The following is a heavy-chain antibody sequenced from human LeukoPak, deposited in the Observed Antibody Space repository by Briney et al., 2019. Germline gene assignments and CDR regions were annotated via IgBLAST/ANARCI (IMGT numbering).Heavy chain of an antibody. J-gene: IGHJ4*02. CDR3: ARFGSGWWYNDY. V-gene: IGHV4-59*01. CDR1: GGSISSYY. D-gene: IGHD6-19*01. CDR2: IHYSGST. Sequence: PSETLSLTCTVSGGSISSYYWSWIRQPPGKGLEWIGSIHYSGSTKYNPSLKGRVTISVDTSKNQFSLKLNSVTAADTAVYYCARFGSGWWYNDYWGQGTLVTVSS.